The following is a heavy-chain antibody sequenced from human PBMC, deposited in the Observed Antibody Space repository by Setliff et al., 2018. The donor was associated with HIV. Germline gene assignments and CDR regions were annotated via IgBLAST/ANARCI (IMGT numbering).Heavy chain of an antibody. CDR2: INWNGGSI. D-gene: IGHD1-1*01. V-gene: IGHV3-20*04. CDR3: ARARGANWPFDY. CDR1: GFTFEDYG. Sequence: PGGSLRLSCETSGFTFEDYGMTWVRRAPGKGLEWVAGINWNGGSISYADSVKGRFTVSRDNGKKSLYLQMNSLRAEDTAVYYCARARGANWPFDYWGQGTLVTVSS. J-gene: IGHJ4*02.